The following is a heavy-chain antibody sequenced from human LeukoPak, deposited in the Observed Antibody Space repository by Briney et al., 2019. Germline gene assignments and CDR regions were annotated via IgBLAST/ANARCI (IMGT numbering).Heavy chain of an antibody. Sequence: SETLSLTCTVSGGPISSSSYYWGWVRQPPGKGLEWIGSIYYSGSTYYNPSLKSRVTISVDTSKNQFSLKLSSVTAADTAVYYCARQNDYYGSGSYLYYFDYWGQGTLVTVS. J-gene: IGHJ4*02. D-gene: IGHD3-10*01. V-gene: IGHV4-39*01. CDR2: IYYSGST. CDR1: GGPISSSSYY. CDR3: ARQNDYYGSGSYLYYFDY.